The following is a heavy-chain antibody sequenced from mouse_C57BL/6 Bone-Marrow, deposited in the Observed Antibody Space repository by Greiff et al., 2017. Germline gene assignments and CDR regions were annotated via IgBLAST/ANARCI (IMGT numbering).Heavy chain of an antibody. CDR2: ISAGGSYT. CDR1: GFTFSSYA. Sequence: EVHLVESGGGLVKPGGSLKLSCAASGFTFSSYAMSWVRQTPEKRLEWVATISAGGSYTYYPDNVKGRFTISRDNAKNNLYLQMSHLKSEDTAMYYCARVGFYDWFAYWGQGTLVTVSA. D-gene: IGHD2-12*01. J-gene: IGHJ3*01. CDR3: ARVGFYDWFAY. V-gene: IGHV5-4*01.